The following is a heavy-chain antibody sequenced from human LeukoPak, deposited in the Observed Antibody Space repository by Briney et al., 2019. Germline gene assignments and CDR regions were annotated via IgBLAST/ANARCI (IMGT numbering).Heavy chain of an antibody. CDR2: ISYDGSNK. J-gene: IGHJ4*02. V-gene: IGHV3-30*18. CDR1: GFTFSSYG. CDR3: AKDLTQQLGRFDY. Sequence: GGSLRLSCAACGFTFSSYGMQWVRQAPGKGREGGAVISYDGSNKYYADSVKGRFTISRDNSKNTLYLQMNSLRAEDTAVYYCAKDLTQQLGRFDYWGQGTLVTVSS. D-gene: IGHD6-13*01.